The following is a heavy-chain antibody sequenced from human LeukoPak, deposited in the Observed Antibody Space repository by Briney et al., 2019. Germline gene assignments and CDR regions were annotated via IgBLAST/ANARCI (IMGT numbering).Heavy chain of an antibody. CDR1: GYTFTGYY. J-gene: IGHJ4*02. CDR2: INPNSGGT. Sequence: GASVKVSCKASGYTFTGYYMHWVRQAPGQGLEWMGWINPNSGGTKYAQKFQGRVTMTRDTSISTAYMEPSRLRSDDTAVYYCARAEAVAGTDFDYWGQGTLVTVSS. V-gene: IGHV1-2*02. D-gene: IGHD6-19*01. CDR3: ARAEAVAGTDFDY.